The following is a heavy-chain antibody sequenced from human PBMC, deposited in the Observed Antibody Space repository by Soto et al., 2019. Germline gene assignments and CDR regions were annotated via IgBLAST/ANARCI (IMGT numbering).Heavy chain of an antibody. CDR2: INHSGST. J-gene: IGHJ5*02. V-gene: IGHV4-34*01. CDR3: ATTGGNSAGTYNWFDP. CDR1: GGSFSGYY. Sequence: QVQLQQWGAGLLKPSETLSLTCAVYGGSFSGYYWSWIRQPPGKGLEWIGEINHSGSTNYNPSLKMRVPISVDTSKNQFALTLSSVPAADTAVYYCATTGGNSAGTYNWFDPWGQGTLVTVSS. D-gene: IGHD2-21*02.